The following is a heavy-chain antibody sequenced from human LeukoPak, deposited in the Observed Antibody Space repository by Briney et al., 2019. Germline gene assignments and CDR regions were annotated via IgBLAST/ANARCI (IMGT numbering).Heavy chain of an antibody. Sequence: PSETLSLTCTVSGGSISSYYWSWIRQPPGKELEWIGYIYYSGSTNYNPSLKSRVTISVDTSKNQFSLKLSSVTAADTAVYYCARYPDPNYEHYYYYYGMDVWGKGTTVTVSS. CDR2: IYYSGST. D-gene: IGHD3-3*01. CDR3: ARYPDPNYEHYYYYYGMDV. J-gene: IGHJ6*04. V-gene: IGHV4-59*01. CDR1: GGSISSYY.